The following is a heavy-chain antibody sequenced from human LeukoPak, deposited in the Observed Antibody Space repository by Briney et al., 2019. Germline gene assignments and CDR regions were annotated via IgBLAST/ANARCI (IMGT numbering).Heavy chain of an antibody. CDR3: ARGDSGGRYYYYYGMDV. J-gene: IGHJ6*02. D-gene: IGHD2-15*01. Sequence: SVKVSCKASGGTFSSYAISWVRQAPGQGLEWMGGIIPILGTANYAQKFQGRVTITADESTSTAYMELSSLRSEDTAVYYCARGDSGGRYYYYYGMDVWGQGTTVTVSS. V-gene: IGHV1-69*13. CDR1: GGTFSSYA. CDR2: IIPILGTA.